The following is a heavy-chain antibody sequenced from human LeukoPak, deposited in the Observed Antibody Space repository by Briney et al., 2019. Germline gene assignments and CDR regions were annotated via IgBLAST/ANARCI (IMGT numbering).Heavy chain of an antibody. D-gene: IGHD2-8*02. CDR3: ARFTKQGGGVDDY. V-gene: IGHV1-2*02. CDR2: INPNSGGT. CDR1: GYTFTGYY. J-gene: IGHJ4*02. Sequence: ASVKVSCKASGYTFTGYYMHWVRPAPGQGLEWMGWINPNSGGTNYAQKFQGRVTITRDTSASTAYMELSSLRSEDTAVYYCARFTKQGGGVDDYWGQGTLVTVSS.